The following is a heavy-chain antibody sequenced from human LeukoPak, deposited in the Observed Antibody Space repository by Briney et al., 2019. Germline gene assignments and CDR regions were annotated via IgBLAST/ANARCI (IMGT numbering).Heavy chain of an antibody. Sequence: PGMSLRLSCAASGFPFSTYGMHWVRQAPGKGLEWVAAISNDGNNKFYADSVKGRFTISRDNPKNTLYLQMNSLRAEDTAVYYCATVAGPFDYWGQGTLVTVSS. CDR3: ATVAGPFDY. CDR2: ISNDGNNK. J-gene: IGHJ4*02. D-gene: IGHD6-19*01. V-gene: IGHV3-30*03. CDR1: GFPFSTYG.